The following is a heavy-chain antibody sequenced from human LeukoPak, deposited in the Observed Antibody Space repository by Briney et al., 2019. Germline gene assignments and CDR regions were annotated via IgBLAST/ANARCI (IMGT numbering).Heavy chain of an antibody. Sequence: RASVTVSCKASGYTFTSYAMHWVRQAPGQRLEWMGWINAGNGNTKYSQKFQGRVTITRDTSASTAYMELSSLRSDDTAVYYCARIPTVADSEGFNWFDPWGQGTLVTVSS. D-gene: IGHD6-19*01. J-gene: IGHJ5*02. CDR3: ARIPTVADSEGFNWFDP. V-gene: IGHV1-3*01. CDR1: GYTFTSYA. CDR2: INAGNGNT.